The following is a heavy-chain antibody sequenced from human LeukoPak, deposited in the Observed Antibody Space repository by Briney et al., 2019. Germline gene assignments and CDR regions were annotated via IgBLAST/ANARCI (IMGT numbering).Heavy chain of an antibody. D-gene: IGHD6-13*01. Sequence: PSETLSLTCTVSGGSISSSNYYWGWIRQPPGKGLEWIGTIYYSGNTYYNPSLKTRATISVDTSKNQFSLKLSSVTAADTAVYYCARGGSSSWYGGIYYYMDVWGKGTTVTISS. V-gene: IGHV4-39*07. CDR2: IYYSGNT. CDR3: ARGGSSSWYGGIYYYMDV. CDR1: GGSISSSNYY. J-gene: IGHJ6*03.